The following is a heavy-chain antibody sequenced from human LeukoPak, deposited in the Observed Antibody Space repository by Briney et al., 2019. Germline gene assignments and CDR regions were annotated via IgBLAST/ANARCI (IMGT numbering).Heavy chain of an antibody. CDR1: GVSIRSGGYS. Sequence: SETLSLTCAVSGVSIRSGGYSWSWIRQPPGKGLEWIGYIYYSGSTYYNPSLKSRVTISVDTSKNQFSLKLSSVTAADTALYYCARGTNYYDSGAYSSYHDYWGQGTLVTVSS. V-gene: IGHV4-30-4*07. J-gene: IGHJ4*02. CDR3: ARGTNYYDSGAYSSYHDY. D-gene: IGHD3-22*01. CDR2: IYYSGST.